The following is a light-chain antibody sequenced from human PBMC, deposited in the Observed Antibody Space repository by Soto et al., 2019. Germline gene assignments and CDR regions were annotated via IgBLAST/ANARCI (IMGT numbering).Light chain of an antibody. V-gene: IGKV1-39*01. CDR1: QTIMTY. CDR2: AAS. J-gene: IGKJ1*01. Sequence: DIQMTQSPSSLSASVGDEVTISCRASQTIMTYLNWYQLKTGKPPRLLIYAASSLQSGVPSRFSGSGSGTDFTLTISSLQPEDFATYSCQQSYNSPQTFGQGTKLEIK. CDR3: QQSYNSPQT.